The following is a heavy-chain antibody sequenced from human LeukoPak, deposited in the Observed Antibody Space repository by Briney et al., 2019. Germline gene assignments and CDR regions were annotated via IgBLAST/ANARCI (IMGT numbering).Heavy chain of an antibody. Sequence: GGSLRLSCAASGFTFSSYAMHWVRQAPGKGLEWEAVIWYDGSNKYYADSVKGRSTISRDNSKNTLYLQMNSLRADDTAVYYCAKVTDSSGYFPSDYWGQGTLVTVSS. CDR3: AKVTDSSGYFPSDY. CDR2: IWYDGSNK. J-gene: IGHJ4*02. V-gene: IGHV3-33*06. CDR1: GFTFSSYA. D-gene: IGHD3-22*01.